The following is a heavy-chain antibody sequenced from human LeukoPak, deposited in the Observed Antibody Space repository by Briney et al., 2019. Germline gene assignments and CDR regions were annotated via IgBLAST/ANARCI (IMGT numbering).Heavy chain of an antibody. V-gene: IGHV1-8*01. J-gene: IGHJ6*02. D-gene: IGHD3-3*01. Sequence: GASVKVSCKASGYTFTGYDINWVRQATGQGLEWMGWMNPNSGNTGYAQKFQGRVTMTRNTSISTAYMELSSLRSEDTAVYYCARGKTRITIFGVVIYYYGMDVWGQGTTVTVSS. CDR2: MNPNSGNT. CDR1: GYTFTGYD. CDR3: ARGKTRITIFGVVIYYYGMDV.